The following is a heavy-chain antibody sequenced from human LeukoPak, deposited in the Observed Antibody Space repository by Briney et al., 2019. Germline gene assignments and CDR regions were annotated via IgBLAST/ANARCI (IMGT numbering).Heavy chain of an antibody. V-gene: IGHV4-34*01. Sequence: SETLSLTCAVYGGSFSGYYWSWIRQPPGKGLEWIGEINHSGSTNYNPSLKSRVTISVDTSKNQFSLKLSSVTAADTAVYYCARGRYCSSTSCHFGYNWFDPCGQGTLVAVSP. D-gene: IGHD2-2*01. CDR2: INHSGST. CDR1: GGSFSGYY. J-gene: IGHJ5*02. CDR3: ARGRYCSSTSCHFGYNWFDP.